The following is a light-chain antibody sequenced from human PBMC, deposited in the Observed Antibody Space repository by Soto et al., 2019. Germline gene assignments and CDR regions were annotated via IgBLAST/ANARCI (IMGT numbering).Light chain of an antibody. CDR2: DIS. Sequence: QSALTQPASVSGSPGQSITISCTGTSSDVGGYNYVSWYQQHPGKVPKLMIYDISNRPSGVSNRFSGSKSGNTASLTISGLQAEDEADYYRSSYTSSSTVIFGGGTKLTVL. CDR1: SSDVGGYNY. J-gene: IGLJ2*01. V-gene: IGLV2-14*03. CDR3: SSYTSSSTVI.